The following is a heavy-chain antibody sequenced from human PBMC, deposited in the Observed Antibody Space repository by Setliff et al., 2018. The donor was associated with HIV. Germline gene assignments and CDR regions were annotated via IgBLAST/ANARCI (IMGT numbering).Heavy chain of an antibody. V-gene: IGHV4-39*01. CDR3: ARGTAYYNFWSGYSQDYYYYMDV. CDR1: GGSISSSSYY. CDR2: INYTGSA. Sequence: SETLSLTCTVSGGSISSSSYYWGCIRQPPGKGLEWIGSINYTGSANYNPSLKSRVTMSVDTSKNQFSLKLGSVTAADTAVYYCARGTAYYNFWSGYSQDYYYYMDVWGKGTTVTVSS. D-gene: IGHD3-3*01. J-gene: IGHJ6*03.